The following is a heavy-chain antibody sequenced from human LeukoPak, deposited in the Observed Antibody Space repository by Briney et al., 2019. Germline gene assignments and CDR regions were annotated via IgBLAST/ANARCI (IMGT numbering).Heavy chain of an antibody. CDR3: ARDVPHNSFDT. Sequence: HPGGSLRLSCAASGITFGNNWMHWVRQGPVKGLVWISRINSDGGGAIYADSVKGRFTVSRDNAKNTLYLQMNSLRAEDTAVYYCARDVPHNSFDTWGQGTLVTVSS. CDR1: GITFGNNW. CDR2: INSDGGGA. J-gene: IGHJ5*02. V-gene: IGHV3-74*01.